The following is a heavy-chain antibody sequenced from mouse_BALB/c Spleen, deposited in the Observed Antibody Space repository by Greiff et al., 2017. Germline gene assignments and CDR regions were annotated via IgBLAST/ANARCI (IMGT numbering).Heavy chain of an antibody. CDR1: GFSLTGYG. CDR2: IWGDGST. D-gene: IGHD4-1*01. J-gene: IGHJ2*01. V-gene: IGHV2-6-7*01. Sequence: VQLVESGPGLVAPSQSLSITCTVSGFSLTGYGVNWVRQPPGKGLEWLGMIWGDGSTDYNSALKSRLSISKDNSKSQVFLKMNSLQTDDTAMYYCARGANWDDFDYWGQGTTLTVSS. CDR3: ARGANWDDFDY.